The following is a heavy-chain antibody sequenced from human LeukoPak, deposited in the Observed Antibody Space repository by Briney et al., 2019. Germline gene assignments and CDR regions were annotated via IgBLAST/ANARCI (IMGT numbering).Heavy chain of an antibody. D-gene: IGHD2-15*01. CDR2: INPNSGGT. V-gene: IGHV1-2*02. J-gene: IGHJ6*03. Sequence: ASVKVSCKASGYTFTGYYMHWVRQAPGQGLEWMGWINPNSGGTNYAQKFQGRVTMTRDTSISTAYMELSRLRSDDTAVYYCARGVAVKVPNYVVVVAATPRYYYYYMDVWGKGTTVTVSS. CDR1: GYTFTGYY. CDR3: ARGVAVKVPNYVVVVAATPRYYYYYMDV.